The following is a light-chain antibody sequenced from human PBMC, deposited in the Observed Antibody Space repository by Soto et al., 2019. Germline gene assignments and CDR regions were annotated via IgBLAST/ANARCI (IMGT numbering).Light chain of an antibody. CDR3: SSYTSSTPVV. CDR2: DVS. J-gene: IGLJ2*01. V-gene: IGLV2-14*01. CDR1: SSDVGAYNY. Sequence: QSALTQPASVSGSPGQSITISCTGTSSDVGAYNYVSWYQQHPGKAPKLMIYDVSNRPSGVSNRFSGSKSGNAASLTISRLQAEDEADYYCSSYTSSTPVVFGGGTKLTVL.